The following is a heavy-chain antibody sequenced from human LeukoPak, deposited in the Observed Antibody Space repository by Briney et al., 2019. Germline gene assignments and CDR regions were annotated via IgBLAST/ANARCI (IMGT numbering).Heavy chain of an antibody. J-gene: IGHJ3*02. CDR3: ARGLTGYSSGGTAFDI. CDR2: INHSGST. Sequence: TSETLSLTCAVYGGSFSGYYWSWIRQPPGKGLEWIGEINHSGSTNYNPSLKSRVTISVDTSKNQFSLKLSSVTAADTAVYYCARGLTGYSSGGTAFDIWGQGTMVTVSS. CDR1: GGSFSGYY. V-gene: IGHV4-34*01. D-gene: IGHD6-19*01.